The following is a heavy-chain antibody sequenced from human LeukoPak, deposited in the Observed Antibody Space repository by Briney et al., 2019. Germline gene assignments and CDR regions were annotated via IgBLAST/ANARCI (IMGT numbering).Heavy chain of an antibody. CDR1: GFTFSSYA. CDR2: ISGSGGST. Sequence: GGSLRLSCAASGFTFSSYAMSWVRQAPGKGVEWVSAISGSGGSTYYADSVKGRFTISRDNSKNTLYLQMNSLRAEDTAVYYCAKVRSSCWYPQGFDYWGQGTLVTVSS. J-gene: IGHJ4*02. V-gene: IGHV3-23*01. D-gene: IGHD6-13*01. CDR3: AKVRSSCWYPQGFDY.